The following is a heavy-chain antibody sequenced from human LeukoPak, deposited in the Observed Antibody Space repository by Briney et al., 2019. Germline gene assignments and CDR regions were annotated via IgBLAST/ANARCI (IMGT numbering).Heavy chain of an antibody. D-gene: IGHD3-22*01. CDR2: ISGSGGSA. V-gene: IGHV3-23*01. CDR1: GFTFSSDV. J-gene: IGHJ4*02. Sequence: GGSLRLSCAASGFTFSSDVMSWVRQAPGKGLEWVSAISGSGGSANYADSVKGRFTISRDNSKNTLSLQMNSLRAEDTAVYYCAKSGGSGYSEYYYDYWGQGTLVTVSS. CDR3: AKSGGSGYSEYYYDY.